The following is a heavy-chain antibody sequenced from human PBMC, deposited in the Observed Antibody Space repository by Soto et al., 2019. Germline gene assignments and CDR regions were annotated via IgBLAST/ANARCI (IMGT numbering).Heavy chain of an antibody. Sequence: QVQLVDSGGNLVKPGGSLRLSCAASGFTFSDYFMSWVRQTPGRGLEWISYISTSGHTIYADSVKGRFTISRDNAKNSLYLQRNSLRAEDTAVYYCGRLGGYCGDNNGYWGYFDYWGRGTLVTVSS. CDR3: GRLGGYCGDNNGYWGYFDY. D-gene: IGHD2-21*01. J-gene: IGHJ4*02. V-gene: IGHV3-11*01. CDR1: GFTFSDYF. CDR2: ISTSGHTI.